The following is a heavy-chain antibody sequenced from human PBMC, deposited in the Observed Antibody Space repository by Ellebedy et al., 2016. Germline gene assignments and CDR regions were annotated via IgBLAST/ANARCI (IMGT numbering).Heavy chain of an antibody. D-gene: IGHD3-22*01. V-gene: IGHV1-46*01. J-gene: IGHJ5*02. CDR3: ATGIDSSSASA. CDR2: VFPSGGGT. CDR1: GYTFITYY. Sequence: ASVKVSXKASGYTFITYYIHWVRQAPGQGLEWMGIVFPSGGGTSYAQKFQGRVTMMRETSTSSGYMELSSLTYEDTAVYYCATGIDSSSASAWGQGTLVTVSS.